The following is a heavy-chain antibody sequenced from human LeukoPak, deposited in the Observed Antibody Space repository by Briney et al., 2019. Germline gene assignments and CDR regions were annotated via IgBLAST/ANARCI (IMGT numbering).Heavy chain of an antibody. J-gene: IGHJ5*02. CDR2: IYYSGST. CDR1: XGXXSSYY. CDR3: ARTSSDNSLDP. V-gene: IGHV4-59*01. Sequence: SETLSLTCTVSXGXXSSYYWSWIRQXXXXXLEWIGYIYYSGSTNYNPSLKSRVTISVDTSKNQFSLKLSSVTAADTAVYYCARTSSDNSLDPWGQGTLVTVSS.